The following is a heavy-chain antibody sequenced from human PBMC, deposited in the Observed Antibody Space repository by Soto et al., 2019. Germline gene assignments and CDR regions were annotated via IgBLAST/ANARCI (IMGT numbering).Heavy chain of an antibody. CDR3: ATYGSGSYKPTTFDY. CDR1: VGSISRGGYY. J-gene: IGHJ4*02. CDR2: IFYSGST. D-gene: IGHD3-10*01. V-gene: IGHV4-31*03. Sequence: QVQLQESGPGRVKPPQPLSLTCTFSVGSISRGGYYWSWIRQHQGKGLEWIGNIFYSGSTYYNPSLKSRVTISVDTSKNQFSLKLSSVTAADTAVYYCATYGSGSYKPTTFDYWGQGTLVTVSS.